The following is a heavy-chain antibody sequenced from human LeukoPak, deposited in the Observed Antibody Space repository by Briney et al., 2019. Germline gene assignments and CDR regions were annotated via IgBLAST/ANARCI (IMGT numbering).Heavy chain of an antibody. V-gene: IGHV1-69*05. CDR2: IIPIFGTA. Sequence: GASVKASCKASGGTFSSYAISWVRQAPGQGLEWMGRIIPIFGTANYAQKFQGRVTITTDESTSTAYMELSSLRSEDTAVYYCAGDDRFFWFDPWGQGTLVTVSS. D-gene: IGHD3-3*01. CDR3: AGDDRFFWFDP. CDR1: GGTFSSYA. J-gene: IGHJ5*02.